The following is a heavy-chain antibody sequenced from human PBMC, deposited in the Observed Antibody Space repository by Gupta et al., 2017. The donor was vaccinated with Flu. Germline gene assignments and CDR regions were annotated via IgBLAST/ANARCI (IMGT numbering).Heavy chain of an antibody. V-gene: IGHV3-23*05. Sequence: EAELSESGGGLAPPGGSLRLSCGASGITFVKSTMGWVRQTPGKGLEWVATIKSYGNHTYVRDSLQGRFTIARNNSRGVVYLFLDSLRVDDTATYFCTRMGSYGSGTLTHWGQGAVITVSS. CDR2: IKSYGNHT. CDR1: GITFVKST. D-gene: IGHD3-16*01. CDR3: TRMGSYGSGTLTH. J-gene: IGHJ4*02.